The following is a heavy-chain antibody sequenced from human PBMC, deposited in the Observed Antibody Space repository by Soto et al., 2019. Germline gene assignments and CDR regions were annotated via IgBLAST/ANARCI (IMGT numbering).Heavy chain of an antibody. V-gene: IGHV4-61*01. CDR1: GGSVSSGSYY. D-gene: IGHD3-10*01. CDR3: ARVVDLLWFGELLYETYYFDY. CDR2: IYYSGST. J-gene: IGHJ4*02. Sequence: SETLSLTCTVSGGSVSSGSYYWSWIRRPPGKGLEWIGYIYYSGSTNYNPSLKSRVTISVDTSKNQFSLKLSSVTAADTAVYYCARVVDLLWFGELLYETYYFDYWGQGTLVTVSS.